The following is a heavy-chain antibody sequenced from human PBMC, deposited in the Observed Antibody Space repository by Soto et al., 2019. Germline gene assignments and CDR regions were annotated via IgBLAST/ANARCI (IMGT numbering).Heavy chain of an antibody. Sequence: PGGSLRLSCAASGFTFSSYWMSWVRQAPGKGLEWVANIKQDGSEKYYVDSVKGRFTISRDNAKNSVYLQMNSLRVEETAVYYCARDSSGLTVLYYFDYWGQGTLVTVSS. CDR3: ARDSSGLTVLYYFDY. CDR1: GFTFSSYW. D-gene: IGHD6-19*01. J-gene: IGHJ4*02. V-gene: IGHV3-7*01. CDR2: IKQDGSEK.